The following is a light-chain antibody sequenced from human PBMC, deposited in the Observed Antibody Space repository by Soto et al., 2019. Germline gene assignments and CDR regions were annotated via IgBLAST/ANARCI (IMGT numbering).Light chain of an antibody. CDR1: RSISSW. CDR3: QQYNSDSEWT. J-gene: IGKJ1*01. Sequence: DIQMTQSPSTLSASVGDRVTITCRASRSISSWLAWFQQKPGKAPKLLIYKASVLESGVPSRFSGSGSGTEFTLTISSLQPTDFATYYCQQYNSDSEWTFGQGTKVENK. V-gene: IGKV1-5*03. CDR2: KAS.